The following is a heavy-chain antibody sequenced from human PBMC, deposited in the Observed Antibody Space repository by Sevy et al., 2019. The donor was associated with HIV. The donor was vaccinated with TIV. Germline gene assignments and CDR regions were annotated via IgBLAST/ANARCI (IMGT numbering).Heavy chain of an antibody. J-gene: IGHJ4*02. D-gene: IGHD6-13*01. CDR3: ARTFSFSWYDY. CDR1: EFAFNIHN. CDR2: ISTSSNNI. V-gene: IGHV3-21*01. Sequence: GGSLRLSCVASEFAFNIHNMSWVRQAPGKGLEWVSSISTSSNNIYDVDSVEGRFTISRDNAKNSLYLQMNSLRADDTAVYYCARTFSFSWYDYWGQGTLVTVSS.